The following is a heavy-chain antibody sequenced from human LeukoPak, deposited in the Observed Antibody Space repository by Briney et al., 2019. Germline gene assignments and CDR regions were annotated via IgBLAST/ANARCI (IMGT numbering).Heavy chain of an antibody. D-gene: IGHD5-18*01. CDR1: GFTFSSYG. Sequence: GGSLRLSCAASGFTFSSYGMHWVRQAPGKGLEWVAVIWYDGSNKYYADSVKGRFTISRDNSKNTLYLQMNSLRAEDTAVYYCARGSKIQLWVQKYYFDYWGQGTLVTVSS. J-gene: IGHJ4*02. V-gene: IGHV3-33*08. CDR2: IWYDGSNK. CDR3: ARGSKIQLWVQKYYFDY.